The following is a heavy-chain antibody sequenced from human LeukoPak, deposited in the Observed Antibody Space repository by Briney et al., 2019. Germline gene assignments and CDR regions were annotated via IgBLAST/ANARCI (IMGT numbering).Heavy chain of an antibody. CDR1: GFSFTNYG. CDR2: IRYDGGKT. CDR3: ARDAPDCRITRCHTADHNRYMDV. V-gene: IGHV3-30*02. D-gene: IGHD2-2*01. Sequence: PGGSLRLSCAASGFSFTNYGMHWVRQAPGKGLEWVAFIRYDGGKTHYVDSVKGRFTVSRGNSNKTLYLQMNGLRAEDTAVYYCARDAPDCRITRCHTADHNRYMDVWVKGTTVTVTS. J-gene: IGHJ6*03.